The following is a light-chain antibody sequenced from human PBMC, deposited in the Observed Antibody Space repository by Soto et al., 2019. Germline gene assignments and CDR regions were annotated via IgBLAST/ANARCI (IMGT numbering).Light chain of an antibody. CDR3: QVWDTTSDHFV. Sequence: SYELTQPPSVSTAPGQTARITCGGTDIERKNVHWYQQKPGQAPVLVVYDDSDRPSGIPERFAGSNSGNTATLTINRVEAGDEGDYFCQVWDTTSDHFVFGTGTKLTVL. CDR1: DIERKN. J-gene: IGLJ1*01. CDR2: DDS. V-gene: IGLV3-21*02.